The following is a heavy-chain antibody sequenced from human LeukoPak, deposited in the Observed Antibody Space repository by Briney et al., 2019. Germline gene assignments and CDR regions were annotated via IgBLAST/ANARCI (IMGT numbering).Heavy chain of an antibody. Sequence: ASVKVSCKASEYTFTDYYMHWVRQAPGQGLEWMGWVNSNSGATDYAQKFQGRVTMTRDTSISTAYMDLSRLRSDDTAVYYCARANRAVAGDYYYWYMDVWGKGTTVTVPS. CDR2: VNSNSGAT. D-gene: IGHD2-15*01. V-gene: IGHV1-2*02. J-gene: IGHJ6*03. CDR3: ARANRAVAGDYYYWYMDV. CDR1: EYTFTDYY.